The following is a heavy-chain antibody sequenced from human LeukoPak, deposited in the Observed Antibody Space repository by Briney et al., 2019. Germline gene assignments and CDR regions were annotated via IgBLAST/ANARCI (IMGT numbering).Heavy chain of an antibody. CDR2: IYPGDSDT. J-gene: IGHJ6*03. V-gene: IGHV5-51*01. CDR1: GYSFTSYW. CDR3: ARHGPSLGPGSGSYSYYYYYMDV. D-gene: IGHD3-10*01. Sequence: GESLKISCKGSGYSFTSYWIGWARQMPGKGLEWMGIIYPGDSDTRYSPSFQGQVTISADKSISTAYLQWSSLKASDTAMYYCARHGPSLGPGSGSYSYYYYYMDVWGKGTTVTVSS.